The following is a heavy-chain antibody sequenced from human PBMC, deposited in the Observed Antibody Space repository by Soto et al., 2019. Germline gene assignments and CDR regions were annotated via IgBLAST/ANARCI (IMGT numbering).Heavy chain of an antibody. Sequence: GESLKISCKGSGYSFTSYWIGWVLQMPWKGLEWMGIIYPGDSDTRYSPSFQGQVTISADKSISTAYLQWSSLKASDTAMYYCARRLGVVVPAALSYYYYYGMDVWGQGTTVTVSS. V-gene: IGHV5-51*01. D-gene: IGHD2-2*01. CDR3: ARRLGVVVPAALSYYYYYGMDV. CDR1: GYSFTSYW. CDR2: IYPGDSDT. J-gene: IGHJ6*02.